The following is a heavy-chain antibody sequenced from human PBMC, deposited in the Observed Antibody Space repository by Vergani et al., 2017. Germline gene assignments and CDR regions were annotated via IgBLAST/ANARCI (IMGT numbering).Heavy chain of an antibody. J-gene: IGHJ4*02. CDR1: GFSLSTFGVG. D-gene: IGHD3-16*02. Sequence: QITLKESGPTLVKPTQTLTLTCTFSGFSLSTFGVGVGWIRQPPGKALEWLALIYWNDDKRYSPSLKSRLTITKDTSKNQVVLTMTNMDPVDTATYYCAHRNDHIWGXYRGSKAGDYFDYWGQGTLVTVSS. V-gene: IGHV2-5*01. CDR2: IYWNDDK. CDR3: AHRNDHIWGXYRGSKAGDYFDY.